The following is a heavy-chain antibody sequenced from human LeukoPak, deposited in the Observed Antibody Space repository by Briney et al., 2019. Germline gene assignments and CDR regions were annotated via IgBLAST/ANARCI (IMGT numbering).Heavy chain of an antibody. CDR3: ARRDIVVVPAPLYYFDY. V-gene: IGHV4-39*01. CDR2: IYYSGST. CDR1: GGSIRSSSYY. Sequence: SETLSLTXTVSGGSIRSSSYYWGWIRQPPGKGLEWIGSIYYSGSTYYNPSLKSRVTISVDTSKNQFSLKLSSVTAADTAVYYCARRDIVVVPAPLYYFDYWGQGTLVTVSS. J-gene: IGHJ4*02. D-gene: IGHD2-2*01.